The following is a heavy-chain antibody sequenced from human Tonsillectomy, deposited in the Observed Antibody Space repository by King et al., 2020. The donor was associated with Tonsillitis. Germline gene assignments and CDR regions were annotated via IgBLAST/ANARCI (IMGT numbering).Heavy chain of an antibody. D-gene: IGHD4-17*01. V-gene: IGHV3-23*04. CDR2: ISGSGGST. CDR3: AKEDDYCDLVDDGSDALTI. J-gene: IGHJ3*02. CDR1: GFTFSSYA. Sequence: VQLVESGGGLVQPGGSLRLSCAASGFTFSSYAMSWVRQAPGKGLEWVSAISGSGGSTYYADSVKGRFTISRDNSKNTLYLQMNSLRAEDTAVYYCAKEDDYCDLVDDGSDALTIWGQGTMVTVSS.